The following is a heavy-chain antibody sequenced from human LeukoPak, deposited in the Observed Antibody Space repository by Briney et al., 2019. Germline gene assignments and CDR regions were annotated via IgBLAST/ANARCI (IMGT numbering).Heavy chain of an antibody. CDR1: GGSISSYY. J-gene: IGHJ4*02. Sequence: PSETLSLPCTVSGGSISSYYWSWIRQPPGKGLEGIGYIYYSGSTNYNPSLKSRVTISVDTSKNQFSLKLSSVTAADTAVYYCARGYGSGSPLDYWGQGTLVTVSS. D-gene: IGHD3-10*01. V-gene: IGHV4-59*01. CDR3: ARGYGSGSPLDY. CDR2: IYYSGST.